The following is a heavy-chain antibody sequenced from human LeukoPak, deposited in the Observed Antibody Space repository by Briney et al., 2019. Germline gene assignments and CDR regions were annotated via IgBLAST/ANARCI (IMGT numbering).Heavy chain of an antibody. V-gene: IGHV1-2*04. J-gene: IGHJ6*02. D-gene: IGHD3-10*01. CDR3: AGAFRETVRGVINGMDV. CDR1: GYTFTGYY. Sequence: ASVKVSCKASGYTFTGYYMHWVRQAPGQGLEWMGWINPNSGGTNYAQKFQGWVTMTRDTSISTAYMELSRLRSDDTAVYYCAGAFRETVRGVINGMDVWGQGTTVTVSS. CDR2: INPNSGGT.